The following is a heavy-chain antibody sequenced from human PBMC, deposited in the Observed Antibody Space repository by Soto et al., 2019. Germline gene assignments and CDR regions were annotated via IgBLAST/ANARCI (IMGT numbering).Heavy chain of an antibody. CDR3: ASWLGGASLTQETTDRGEDGMDV. CDR2: ISDSGSS. CDR1: GGYISSGRFY. Sequence: PSETLSLTCTVSGGYISSGRFYWSWFRQHPGKGLEWIGHISDSGSSYYNPSLESRVTISVDTSKNQFSLKLSAVTAADTAAYYCASWLGGASLTQETTDRGEDGMDVWGHGTTVTVSS. V-gene: IGHV4-31*03. D-gene: IGHD3-10*01. J-gene: IGHJ6*02.